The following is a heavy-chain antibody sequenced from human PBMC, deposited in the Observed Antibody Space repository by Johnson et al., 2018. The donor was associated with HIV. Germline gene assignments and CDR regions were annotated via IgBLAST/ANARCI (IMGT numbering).Heavy chain of an antibody. V-gene: IGHV3-23*04. CDR3: ARDGANVGAFDI. CDR1: GFTFNSYA. J-gene: IGHJ3*02. D-gene: IGHD3-16*01. CDR2: ISGSGGST. Sequence: VQLVESGGGLIQPGGSLRLSCAASGFTFNSYAMSWVRQGPGKGLEWVAAISGSGGSTYYADSVKGRFTISRDNSRNTLYLQMNSLRAEDTAVYYCARDGANVGAFDIWGQGTMVTVSS.